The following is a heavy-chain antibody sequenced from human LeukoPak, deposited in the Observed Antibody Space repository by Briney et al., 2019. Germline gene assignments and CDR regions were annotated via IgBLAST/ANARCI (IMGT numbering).Heavy chain of an antibody. V-gene: IGHV4-4*07. J-gene: IGHJ4*02. Sequence: PSETLSLTCTVSGGSISNYYWSWIRQPAGTGLEWIGRIYSSGSTNYNPSLQSRVTMSVDTCKNHFSLKLSSVTAADTAVYYCARGSSGWYSIDYWGQGTLVTVSS. CDR3: ARGSSGWYSIDY. D-gene: IGHD6-19*01. CDR2: IYSSGST. CDR1: GGSISNYY.